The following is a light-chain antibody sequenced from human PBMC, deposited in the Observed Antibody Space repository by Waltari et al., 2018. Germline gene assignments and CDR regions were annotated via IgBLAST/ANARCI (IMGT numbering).Light chain of an antibody. Sequence: DIVMTQSPLSLPVTPGEPASISCRSSQHLLHSDGYNDLNWYLQKPGQSPGLLIYLSCMRAAVVPDRFTGSGAGTDFTLKISRVEAEDVGFYCCMQELHTPRTFGQGTRAEIK. V-gene: IGKV2-28*01. CDR1: QHLLHSDGYND. CDR2: LSC. CDR3: MQELHTPRT. J-gene: IGKJ1*01.